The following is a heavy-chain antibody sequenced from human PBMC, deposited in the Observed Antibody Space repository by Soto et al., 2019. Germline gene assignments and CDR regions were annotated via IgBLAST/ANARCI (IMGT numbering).Heavy chain of an antibody. D-gene: IGHD2-2*01. CDR2: ISGSGTYT. CDR1: GAIVTSGE. Sequence: PSETLSLTCSVSGAIVTSGENYWSWVRQAPGKGLEWVSTISGSGTYTYYADSVKGRFTISRDNSKNTLYLQMNSLRAEDTAVYYCAKESRDCAYCSSTSKFDYWGLGTLVTVSS. J-gene: IGHJ4*02. V-gene: IGHV3-23*01. CDR3: AKESRDCAYCSSTSKFDY.